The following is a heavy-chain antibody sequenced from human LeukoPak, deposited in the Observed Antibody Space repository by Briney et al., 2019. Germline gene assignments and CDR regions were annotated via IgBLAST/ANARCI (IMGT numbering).Heavy chain of an antibody. CDR2: IKQDGSEK. V-gene: IGHV3-7*01. D-gene: IGHD2-2*02. Sequence: GGSLRLSCAASGFTFSSHWMSWVRQAPGKGLEWVANIKQDGSEKYYVDSVKGRFTISRDNAKNSLYLQMNSLRAEDTAVYYCASYLGYCSSTSCYTFDYWAREPWSPSPQ. CDR1: GFTFSSHW. J-gene: IGHJ4*02. CDR3: ASYLGYCSSTSCYTFDY.